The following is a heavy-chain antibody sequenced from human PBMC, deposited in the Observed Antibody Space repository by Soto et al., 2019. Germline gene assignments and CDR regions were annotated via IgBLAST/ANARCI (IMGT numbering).Heavy chain of an antibody. V-gene: IGHV1-18*01. CDR2: ISAYNGNT. D-gene: IGHD3-22*01. Sequence: QVQLVQSGAEMKKPGASVKVSCKASGYTFTSYGISWVRQAPGQGLEWMGWISAYNGNTNYAQKLQGRVTMTTDTSTSTAYMELRSLRSDDTAVYYCARERVTRYYDSSGPPAFDIWGQGTMVTVSS. CDR3: ARERVTRYYDSSGPPAFDI. J-gene: IGHJ3*02. CDR1: GYTFTSYG.